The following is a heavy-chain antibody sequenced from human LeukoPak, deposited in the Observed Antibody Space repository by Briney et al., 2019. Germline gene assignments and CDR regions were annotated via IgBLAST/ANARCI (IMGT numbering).Heavy chain of an antibody. CDR3: AKPQLGSSSWYTGGYFQH. CDR1: GFTFSSYA. J-gene: IGHJ1*01. D-gene: IGHD6-13*01. CDR2: ISGSGGST. V-gene: IGHV3-23*01. Sequence: GGSLRLSCAASGFTFSSYAMSWVRQAPGKGLEWVSAISGSGGSTYYADSVKGRFTISRDNTKNTLYLQMNSLRAEDTAVYYCAKPQLGSSSWYTGGYFQHWGQGTLVTVSS.